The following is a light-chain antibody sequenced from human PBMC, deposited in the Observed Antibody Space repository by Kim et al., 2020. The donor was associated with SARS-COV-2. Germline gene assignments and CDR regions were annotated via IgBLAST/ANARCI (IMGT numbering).Light chain of an antibody. J-gene: IGKJ1*01. Sequence: LFPGERAALSCRASQSVSSSYLAWYQQKPGQAPRLLIYGASSRATGIPDRFSGSGSGTDFTLTISRLEPEDFAVYYCQQYGSSRTFGQGTKVDIK. V-gene: IGKV3-20*01. CDR3: QQYGSSRT. CDR1: QSVSSSY. CDR2: GAS.